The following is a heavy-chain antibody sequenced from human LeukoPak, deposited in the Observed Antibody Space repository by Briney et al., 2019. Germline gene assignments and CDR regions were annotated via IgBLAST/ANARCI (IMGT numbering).Heavy chain of an antibody. D-gene: IGHD1-1*01. CDR2: INQSGST. CDR1: GGSISSGGYC. CDR3: ARVSRVENWFDP. V-gene: IGHV4-39*07. J-gene: IGHJ5*02. Sequence: SETLSLTCTVSGGSISSGGYCWSWIRQPPGKGLEGNGEINQSGSTNYTPSLKSRVTISVDTSKNQFSLKLSSVTAADTAVYYCARVSRVENWFDPWGQGTLVTVSS.